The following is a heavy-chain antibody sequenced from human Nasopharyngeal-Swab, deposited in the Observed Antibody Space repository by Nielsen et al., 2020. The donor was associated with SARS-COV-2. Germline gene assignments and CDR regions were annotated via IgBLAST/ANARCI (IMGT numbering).Heavy chain of an antibody. Sequence: SETLSLTCTVSGGSISSSSYYWGWIRQPPGKGLEWIGSIYYSGSTYYNPSLKSRVTISVDTPKNQFSLKLSSVTAADTAVYYCARINYYDSSGYYSWGQGTLATVSS. V-gene: IGHV4-39*01. CDR1: GGSISSSSYY. CDR2: IYYSGST. J-gene: IGHJ4*02. D-gene: IGHD3-22*01. CDR3: ARINYYDSSGYYS.